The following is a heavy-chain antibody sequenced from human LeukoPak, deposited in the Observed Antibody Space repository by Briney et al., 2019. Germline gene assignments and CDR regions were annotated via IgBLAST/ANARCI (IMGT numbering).Heavy chain of an antibody. CDR1: GFTFSTYG. D-gene: IGHD1-26*01. Sequence: GSLRLSCAASGFTFSTYGMHWVRPAPGKGLEWVAFIRYDGSNKYYADSVKGRFTISRDNSKNRPYLQMNNLRAEDTAGYYCGIDVGAPPPRDAFDIWGQGTMVTVSS. CDR3: GIDVGAPPPRDAFDI. CDR2: IRYDGSNK. J-gene: IGHJ3*02. V-gene: IGHV3-30*02.